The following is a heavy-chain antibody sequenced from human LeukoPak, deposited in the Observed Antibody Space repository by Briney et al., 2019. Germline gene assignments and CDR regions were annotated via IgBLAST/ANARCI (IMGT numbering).Heavy chain of an antibody. Sequence: SETLSLTCTVSGGSISGYYWSWIRQPPGKGLEWIGYIYSSGSTNYNPSLKSRVTISVDTPKNQFSLKLNSVTAADTAVYYCARNAFSYSNHYYYYMDVWGKGTTVTVSS. CDR2: IYSSGST. J-gene: IGHJ6*03. D-gene: IGHD4-11*01. CDR1: GGSISGYY. CDR3: ARNAFSYSNHYYYYMDV. V-gene: IGHV4-4*09.